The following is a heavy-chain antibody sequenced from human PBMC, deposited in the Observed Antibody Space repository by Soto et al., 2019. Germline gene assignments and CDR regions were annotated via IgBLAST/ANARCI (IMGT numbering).Heavy chain of an antibody. J-gene: IGHJ4*02. CDR2: ITDTGGDA. D-gene: IGHD3-10*01. Sequence: AGSLTLSCVASGVTFGNRAMSWVRQAPGEGLEWVSTITDTGGDAKYADSVRGRLTISRDNSKNTLHPQMSSLRAEDSAVYYCARGSTDSYPGSRIFDFWGRGTLVTVSS. V-gene: IGHV3-23*01. CDR1: GVTFGNRA. CDR3: ARGSTDSYPGSRIFDF.